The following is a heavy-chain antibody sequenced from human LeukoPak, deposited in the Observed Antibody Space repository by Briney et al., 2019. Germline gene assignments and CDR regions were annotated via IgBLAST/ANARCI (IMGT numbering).Heavy chain of an antibody. V-gene: IGHV3-9*01. D-gene: IGHD2-15*01. Sequence: PGGSLRLSCAASGFTFDDYAMHWVRQAPGKGLEWVSGISWNSGSIGYADSVKGRFTISRDNAENSLYLQMNSLRAEDTALYYCAKGPVVVVAEFDYWGQGTLVTVSS. CDR3: AKGPVVVVAEFDY. J-gene: IGHJ4*02. CDR2: ISWNSGSI. CDR1: GFTFDDYA.